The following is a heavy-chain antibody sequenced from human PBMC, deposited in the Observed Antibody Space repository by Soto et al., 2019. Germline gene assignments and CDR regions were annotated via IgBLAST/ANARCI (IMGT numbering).Heavy chain of an antibody. CDR1: GYNFTHYY. D-gene: IGHD6-13*01. J-gene: IGHJ4*02. V-gene: IGHV1-46*01. CDR3: ARDLAAGDH. CDR2: INPASGST. Sequence: QVQLVQSGAEVKKPGASVKLSCRTSGYNFTHYYIHWVRQAPGQGLEWLGIINPASGSTNYAQDFQGRVTLTMDTSTTTVYMDLSGLRAEDTAIFYCARDLAAGDHWCQGTLVTVSS.